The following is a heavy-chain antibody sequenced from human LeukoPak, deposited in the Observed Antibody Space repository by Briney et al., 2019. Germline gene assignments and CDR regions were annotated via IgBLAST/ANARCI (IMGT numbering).Heavy chain of an antibody. J-gene: IGHJ4*02. CDR3: GRVDMATTKDY. CDR2: ISAYNGDT. Sequence: GASVKVSCKAFGYTFTNSGSTWVRQAPGQGLEWMGWISAYNGDTKYGQNFQGRVTMTTDTSTTTAYMDLRSLSSDDTAVYYCGRVDMATTKDYWGQGTLVTVSS. CDR1: GYTFTNSG. D-gene: IGHD5-24*01. V-gene: IGHV1-18*01.